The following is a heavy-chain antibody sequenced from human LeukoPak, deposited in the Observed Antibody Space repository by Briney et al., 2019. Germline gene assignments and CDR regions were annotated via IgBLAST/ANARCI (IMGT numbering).Heavy chain of an antibody. CDR3: ARSLRGSGYDY. D-gene: IGHD6-19*01. CDR2: INHSGST. J-gene: IGHJ4*02. V-gene: IGHV4-34*01. Sequence: SETLSLTCAAYGGSFSGYYWNWIRQPPGKGLEWIGEINHSGSTNYNPSLKSRVTISVDTSKNQFSLKLSSVTAADTAVYYCARSLRGSGYDYWGQGTLVTVSS. CDR1: GGSFSGYY.